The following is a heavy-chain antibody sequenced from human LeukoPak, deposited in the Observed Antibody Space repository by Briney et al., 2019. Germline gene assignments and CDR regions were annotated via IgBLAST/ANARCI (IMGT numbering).Heavy chain of an antibody. D-gene: IGHD5-12*01. Sequence: GGSLRLSCAASGFTFSSYGMSWVRQAPGKGLEWVSAISGSGGSTYYADSVKGRFTISRDNSKNTLYLQMNSLRAEDTAVYYCAKDLSGGYDYFDYWGQGALVTVSS. CDR1: GFTFSSYG. CDR3: AKDLSGGYDYFDY. CDR2: ISGSGGST. J-gene: IGHJ4*02. V-gene: IGHV3-23*01.